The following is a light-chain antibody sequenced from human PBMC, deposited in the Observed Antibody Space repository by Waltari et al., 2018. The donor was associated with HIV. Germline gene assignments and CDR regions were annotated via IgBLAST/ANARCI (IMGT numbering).Light chain of an antibody. Sequence: QSALTQPPPASGSPGQSVTVSCTGTSSAIGYFNYSSWYQQHPGKAPKLLIYDVNKRPSGVPDRFSASKSGATASLTVSGLLAEDEADYYCAAYAGNNIVIFGGGTKVTV. CDR1: SSAIGYFNY. CDR2: DVN. J-gene: IGLJ2*01. V-gene: IGLV2-8*01. CDR3: AAYAGNNIVI.